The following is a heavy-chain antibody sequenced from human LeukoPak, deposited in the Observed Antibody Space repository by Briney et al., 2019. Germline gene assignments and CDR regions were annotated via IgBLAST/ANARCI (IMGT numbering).Heavy chain of an antibody. Sequence: PSETLSLTCAVYGGSFSGYYWSWIRQPPGKGLEWMGEINHSGSTNYNPSLKSRVTISVDTSKNQFSLKLRSVTAADTAVYYCARPLVYDFWSGYSDGGQGTLVTVSS. J-gene: IGHJ4*02. CDR2: INHSGST. V-gene: IGHV4-34*01. CDR3: ARPLVYDFWSGYSD. D-gene: IGHD3-3*01. CDR1: GGSFSGYY.